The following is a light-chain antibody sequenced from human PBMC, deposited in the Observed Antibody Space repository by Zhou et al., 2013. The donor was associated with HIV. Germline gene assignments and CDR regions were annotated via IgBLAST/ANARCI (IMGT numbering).Light chain of an antibody. CDR1: QTISRY. V-gene: IGKV1-39*01. CDR2: GAS. Sequence: DIQMTQSPSSLSASIGDRVTITCRASQTISRYLNWYQQKPGKAPKLLIYGASSLQSGVPSRFSGSGSGTDFTLTISSLQRDDFATYFCQQSYSTPWTFGPGAQV. CDR3: QQSYSTPWT. J-gene: IGKJ1*01.